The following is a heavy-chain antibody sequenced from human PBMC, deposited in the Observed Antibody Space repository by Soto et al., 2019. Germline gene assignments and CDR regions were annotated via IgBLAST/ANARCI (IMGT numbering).Heavy chain of an antibody. CDR3: AHYVSTSPAGWFDP. V-gene: IGHV2-5*02. CDR2: IYWDDDK. D-gene: IGHD3-10*02. J-gene: IGHJ5*02. CDR1: GLSLSTSGEA. Sequence: QITLKESGPTLVKPTQTLTLTCTFSGLSLSTSGEAVGWIRQPPGKALEWLALIYWDDDKRYNPTLKTGLTITKDTPKTQVVLTLTNMDPVDTATYYCAHYVSTSPAGWFDPWGQGILVTVSS.